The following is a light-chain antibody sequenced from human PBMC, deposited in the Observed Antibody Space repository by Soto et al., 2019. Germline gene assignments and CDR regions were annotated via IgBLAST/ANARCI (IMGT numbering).Light chain of an antibody. CDR2: AAS. Sequence: DIPMTQSPTSLSASVGDRVTITCRASQGIRNYVAWYQQIPGKAPKLLIYAASTLQSGVPSRFSGSRSGTDFTLTINGLQPEDVTTYSCQKYSSVPVFGPGTKVEIK. CDR1: QGIRNY. V-gene: IGKV1-27*01. J-gene: IGKJ3*01. CDR3: QKYSSVPV.